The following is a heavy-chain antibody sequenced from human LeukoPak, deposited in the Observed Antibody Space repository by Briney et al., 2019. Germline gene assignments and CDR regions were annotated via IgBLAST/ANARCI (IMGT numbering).Heavy chain of an antibody. CDR2: ISSSGST. Sequence: SETLSLTCTVSGDSISSGDYYWSWIRQPAGKGLEWIGRISSSGSTNYNPSLKSRVTISVDTSKNQFSLKLSSVTAADTAVYYCARGLRDAFDIWGQGTMVTVSS. V-gene: IGHV4-61*02. CDR1: GDSISSGDYY. J-gene: IGHJ3*02. CDR3: ARGLRDAFDI.